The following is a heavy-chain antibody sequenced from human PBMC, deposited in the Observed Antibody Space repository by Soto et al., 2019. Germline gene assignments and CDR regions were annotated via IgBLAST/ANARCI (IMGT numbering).Heavy chain of an antibody. CDR2: ISYDGSEK. CDR3: VKDRVPGAYGHYYGMDV. V-gene: IGHV3-30*18. D-gene: IGHD5-12*01. Sequence: GGSLRLSCRVSGFTFNNSGMHWVRQAPGKGLEWMAVISYDGSEKHYADSMKGRLTISRDNSKDTLHLQMNSLRAEDTAIYFCVKDRVPGAYGHYYGMDVWGQGXTVTVSS. CDR1: GFTFNNSG. J-gene: IGHJ6*02.